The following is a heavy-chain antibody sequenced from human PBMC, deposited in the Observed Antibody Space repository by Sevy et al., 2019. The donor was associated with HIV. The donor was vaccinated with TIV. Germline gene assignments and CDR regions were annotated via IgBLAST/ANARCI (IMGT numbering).Heavy chain of an antibody. CDR3: ARGMVRGVIIEGNNWFDP. V-gene: IGHV1-2*02. CDR1: GYTFTGYY. Sequence: ASVKVSCKASGYTFTGYYMHWVRQAPGQGLELMGWINPNSGGTNYAQKFQGRVTMTRDTSISTAYMELSRLRSDDTAVYYCARGMVRGVIIEGNNWFDPWGQGTLVTVSS. J-gene: IGHJ5*02. CDR2: INPNSGGT. D-gene: IGHD3-10*01.